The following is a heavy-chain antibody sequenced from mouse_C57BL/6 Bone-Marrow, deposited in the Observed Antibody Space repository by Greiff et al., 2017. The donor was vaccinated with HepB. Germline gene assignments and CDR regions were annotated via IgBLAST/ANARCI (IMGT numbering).Heavy chain of an antibody. J-gene: IGHJ4*01. CDR1: GYTFTSYW. Sequence: QVHVKQPGAELVRPGTSVKLSCKASGYTFTSYWMHWVKQRPGQGLEWIGVIDPSDSYTNYNQKFKGKATLTVDTSSCTAYLQLSSLTSEDSAVYYCARCHLYAMDYWGQGTAVTVSS. V-gene: IGHV1-59*01. D-gene: IGHD6-1*01. CDR2: IDPSDSYT. CDR3: ARCHLYAMDY.